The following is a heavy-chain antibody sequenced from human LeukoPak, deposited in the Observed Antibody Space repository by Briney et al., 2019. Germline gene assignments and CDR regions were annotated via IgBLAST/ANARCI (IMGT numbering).Heavy chain of an antibody. CDR3: AGPTVTHFDY. V-gene: IGHV4-34*01. J-gene: IGHJ4*02. CDR1: GGSFSGYY. Sequence: PSETLSLTCAVYGGSFSGYYWSWIRLPPGKGLEWIGEINHSGSTNYNPSLKSRVTISVDTSKNQFSLKLSSVTAADTAVYYCAGPTVTHFDYWGQGTLVTVSS. CDR2: INHSGST. D-gene: IGHD4-11*01.